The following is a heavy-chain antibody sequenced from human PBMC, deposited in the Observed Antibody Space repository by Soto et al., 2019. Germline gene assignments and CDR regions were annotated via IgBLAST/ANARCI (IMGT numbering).Heavy chain of an antibody. CDR2: IYHSGST. Sequence: TSETLSLTCTVSGGSISSRGYYWICIRQHPGKGLEWIGYIYHSGSTYYNPSLKSRVTISVDRSKNQFSLKLSSVTAADTAVYYCARNYPGTTVAEYWGQGTLVTVSS. V-gene: IGHV4-30-2*01. CDR3: ARNYPGTTVAEY. J-gene: IGHJ4*02. CDR1: GGSISSRGYY. D-gene: IGHD4-17*01.